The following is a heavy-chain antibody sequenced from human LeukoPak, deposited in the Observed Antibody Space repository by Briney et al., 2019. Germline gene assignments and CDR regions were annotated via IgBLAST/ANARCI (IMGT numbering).Heavy chain of an antibody. CDR1: GXSVTNNY. CDR3: AKDGLMRFFDY. CDR2: FYVGGAT. J-gene: IGHJ4*02. Sequence: GGSLRLSCAVSGXSVTNNYMSWVRQAPGKGLEWVSVFYVGGATYYADSVKGRFTISRDNSKNTLYLHMNSLRADDTAVYHCAKDGLMRFFDYWGQGTLVTVSS. D-gene: IGHD2-8*01. V-gene: IGHV3-53*05.